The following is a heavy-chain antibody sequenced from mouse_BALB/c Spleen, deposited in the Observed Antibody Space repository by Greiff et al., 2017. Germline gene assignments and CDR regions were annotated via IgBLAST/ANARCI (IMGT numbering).Heavy chain of an antibody. Sequence: ESGAELARPGASVKMSCKASGYTFTSYTMHWVKQRPGQGLEWIGYINPSSGYTNYNQKFKDKATLTADKSSSTAYMQLSSLTSEDSAVYYCARTGAARAAWFAYWGQGTLVTVSA. CDR1: GYTFTSYT. CDR3: ARTGAARAAWFAY. CDR2: INPSSGYT. J-gene: IGHJ3*01. V-gene: IGHV1-4*01. D-gene: IGHD3-1*01.